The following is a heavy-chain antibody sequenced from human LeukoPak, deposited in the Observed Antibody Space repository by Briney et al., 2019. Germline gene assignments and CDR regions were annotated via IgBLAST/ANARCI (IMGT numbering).Heavy chain of an antibody. V-gene: IGHV3-48*03. CDR2: ISSSGSTI. D-gene: IGHD3-10*01. CDR3: ARFHYYGSGSYYYYYYYMDV. Sequence: PGGSLRLSCAASGFTFSSYEMNWVRQAPGEGLEWVSYISSSGSTIYYADSVKGRFTISRDNAKNSLYLQMNSLRAEDTAVYYCARFHYYGSGSYYYYYYYMDVWGKGTTVTISS. CDR1: GFTFSSYE. J-gene: IGHJ6*03.